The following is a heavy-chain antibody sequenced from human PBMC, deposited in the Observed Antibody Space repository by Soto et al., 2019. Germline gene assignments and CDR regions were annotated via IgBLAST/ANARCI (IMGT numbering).Heavy chain of an antibody. D-gene: IGHD1-7*01. V-gene: IGHV4-59*08. CDR1: GGSISGYH. Sequence: SETLSLTCTVSGGSISGYHWSWIRQHPGKGLEWIGYIYYSGSTYYNPSLKSRVTISVDTSKNQFSLKLTSVTAADTAVYYCARQQPNYVSLDYWGQGTQVTVSS. J-gene: IGHJ4*02. CDR3: ARQQPNYVSLDY. CDR2: IYYSGST.